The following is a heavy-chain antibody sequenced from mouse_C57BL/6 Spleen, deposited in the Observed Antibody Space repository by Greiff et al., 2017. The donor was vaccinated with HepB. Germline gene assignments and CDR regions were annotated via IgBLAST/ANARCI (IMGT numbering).Heavy chain of an antibody. V-gene: IGHV1-50*01. CDR1: GYTFTSYW. D-gene: IGHD1-1*02. CDR3: ARGGGYYAMDC. J-gene: IGHJ4*01. CDR2: IDPSDSYT. Sequence: QVQLQQPGAELVKPGASVKLSCKASGYTFTSYWMQWVKQRPGQGLEWIGEIDPSDSYTNYNQKFKGKATLTVDTSSSTAYMQLSSLTSEDSAVYYCARGGGYYAMDCWGQGTSVTVSS.